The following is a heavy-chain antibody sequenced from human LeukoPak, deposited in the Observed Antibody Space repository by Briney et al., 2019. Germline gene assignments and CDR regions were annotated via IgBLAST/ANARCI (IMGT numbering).Heavy chain of an antibody. CDR1: GGSVSSGRYY. Sequence: SETLSLTCTVSGGSVSSGRYYWGWIRQPPGKGLEWIGSVYYSGGTYYNPSLKSQVTISVDTSKNQFSLNLSSVNAADTAVYYCARGELEPRRFYFDYWGQGTLVTVSS. V-gene: IGHV4-39*07. CDR2: VYYSGGT. D-gene: IGHD1-26*01. CDR3: ARGELEPRRFYFDY. J-gene: IGHJ4*02.